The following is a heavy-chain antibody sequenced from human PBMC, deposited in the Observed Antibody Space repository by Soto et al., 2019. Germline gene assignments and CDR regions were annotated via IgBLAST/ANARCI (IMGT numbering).Heavy chain of an antibody. J-gene: IGHJ4*02. CDR3: ERGGGHSGYGPQRAFDY. V-gene: IGHV1-18*01. D-gene: IGHD5-12*01. Sequence: QVQLVQSGAEVQKPGASVKVSCKASGYTFTSYGISWVRQAPGQGLEWMGWISAYNGNTNYAKKLQGRVTMTTDTSTSTDYMELRSLRSDDTAVYYCERGGGHSGYGPQRAFDYGGEGTLVTVSS. CDR1: GYTFTSYG. CDR2: ISAYNGNT.